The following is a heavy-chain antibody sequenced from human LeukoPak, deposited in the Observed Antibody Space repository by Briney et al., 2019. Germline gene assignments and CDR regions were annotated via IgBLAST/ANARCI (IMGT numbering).Heavy chain of an antibody. CDR3: ARDRLYSSSWLTVPPSDYFDY. J-gene: IGHJ4*02. CDR1: GFTFSSYA. D-gene: IGHD6-13*01. Sequence: GGSLRLSCAASGFTFSSYAMHWVRQAPGKGLEYVSAISSNGGSTYYANSVKGRFTISRDNSKNTLYLQMGSLRAEDMAVYYCARDRLYSSSWLTVPPSDYFDYWGQGTLVTVSS. V-gene: IGHV3-64*01. CDR2: ISSNGGST.